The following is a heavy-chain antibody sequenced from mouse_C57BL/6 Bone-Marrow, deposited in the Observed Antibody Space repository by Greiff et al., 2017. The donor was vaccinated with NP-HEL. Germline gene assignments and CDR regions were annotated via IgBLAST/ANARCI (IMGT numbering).Heavy chain of an antibody. D-gene: IGHD2-4*01. J-gene: IGHJ1*03. CDR1: GFTFSSYT. Sequence: EVKLMESGGGLVKPGGSLKLSCAASGFTFSSYTMSWVRQTPEKRLEWVATISGGGGNTYYPDSVKGRFTISRDNAKNTLYLQMSSLRSEDTALYYCARPDYDGASVWGTGTTVTVSS. V-gene: IGHV5-9*01. CDR3: ARPDYDGASV. CDR2: ISGGGGNT.